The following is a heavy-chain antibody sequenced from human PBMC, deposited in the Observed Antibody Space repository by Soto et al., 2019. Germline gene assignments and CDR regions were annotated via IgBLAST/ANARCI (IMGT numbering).Heavy chain of an antibody. CDR1: GTSFSSSS. J-gene: IGHJ6*02. CDR2: FDPRDSYT. V-gene: IGHV5-10-1*01. CDR3: AGHGGGRIAITGYNGMDV. D-gene: IGHD3-9*01. Sequence: HGESLKFSCKGSGTSFSSSSTSWVRQLPGQGLEWMGRFDPRDSYTSYSPSFNGHVTLPVDTSISTVYMRWSSLNALGSAEYYWAGHGGGRIAITGYNGMDVWGQGTTVTVS.